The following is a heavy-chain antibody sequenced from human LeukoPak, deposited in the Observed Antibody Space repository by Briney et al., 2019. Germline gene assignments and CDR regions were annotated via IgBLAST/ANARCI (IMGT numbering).Heavy chain of an antibody. Sequence: ASVKVSCKASGNTFSIYNMHWVRQAPGQGLEWMGIINPSGGTSYAQKLQGRITMTRDTSTSTVYMELRSLRSDDTAVYYCAREGGYCSSTSCRNNDAFDIWGQGTMVTVSS. CDR1: GNTFSIYN. V-gene: IGHV1-46*01. CDR2: INPSGGT. J-gene: IGHJ3*02. D-gene: IGHD2-2*01. CDR3: AREGGYCSSTSCRNNDAFDI.